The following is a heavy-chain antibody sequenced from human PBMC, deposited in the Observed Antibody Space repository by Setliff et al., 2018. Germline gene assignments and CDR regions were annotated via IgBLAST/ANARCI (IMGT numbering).Heavy chain of an antibody. V-gene: IGHV4-39*01. D-gene: IGHD1-26*01. J-gene: IGHJ4*02. CDR2: IYYSGST. Sequence: PSETLSLTCTVSDGSISSSNYYWGWIRQPPGKGLEWIGTIYYSGSTYYNPSLKSRVTISVDMSKNQFSLKLRSVTAADTAIYYCVRNLWDLDPSWGQETLVTVSS. CDR3: VRNLWDLDPS. CDR1: DGSISSSNYY.